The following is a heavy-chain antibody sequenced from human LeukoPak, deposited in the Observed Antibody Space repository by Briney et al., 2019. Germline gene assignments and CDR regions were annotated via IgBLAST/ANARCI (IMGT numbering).Heavy chain of an antibody. Sequence: GGSLRLSCTASGFTFSSYSMNWVRQAPGKGLEWVSSISGSGDSTYYADSLKGRFTISRDNSKNTLYLQMNSLRAEDTALYYCAKERWVDILTGYYNYWGQGILVTVSS. CDR2: ISGSGDST. J-gene: IGHJ4*02. CDR3: AKERWVDILTGYYNY. D-gene: IGHD3-9*01. CDR1: GFTFSSYS. V-gene: IGHV3-23*01.